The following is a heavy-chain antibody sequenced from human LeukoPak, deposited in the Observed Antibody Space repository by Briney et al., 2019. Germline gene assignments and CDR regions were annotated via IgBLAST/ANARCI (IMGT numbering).Heavy chain of an antibody. D-gene: IGHD6-19*01. J-gene: IGHJ4*02. CDR2: ISGSCGGT. CDR1: GFTFSSYA. Sequence: AGSLRLSCAASGFTFSSYAMSWVSQPPGKGLERVSAISGSCGGTYYADSVKGRFTISRDNSKNTMSVQMNSLRAEDTAVYYCAKDYSRTYTSGWPYFDYWGQGTLVTVSS. CDR3: AKDYSRTYTSGWPYFDY. V-gene: IGHV3-23*01.